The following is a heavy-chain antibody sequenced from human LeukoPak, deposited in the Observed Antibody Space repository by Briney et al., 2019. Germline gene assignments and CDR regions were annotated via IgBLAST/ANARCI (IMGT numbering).Heavy chain of an antibody. Sequence: GESLKISCKGSGYSINNYWIGWVRQMPGKGLEWMGIIYPADSDIRYSPSFQGQVTISANESISTAHLQWSSLKASDTALYYCARQEYCSGGSCYTWFDPWGQGTLVTVSS. CDR3: ARQEYCSGGSCYTWFDP. CDR1: GYSINNYW. J-gene: IGHJ5*02. V-gene: IGHV5-51*01. CDR2: IYPADSDI. D-gene: IGHD2-15*01.